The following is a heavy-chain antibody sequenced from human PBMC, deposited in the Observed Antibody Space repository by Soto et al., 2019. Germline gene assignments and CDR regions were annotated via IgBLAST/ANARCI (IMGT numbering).Heavy chain of an antibody. CDR1: GGSISSGDYY. CDR2: IYYSGST. V-gene: IGHV4-30-4*01. Sequence: SETLSLTCTVSGGSISSGDYYWSWIRQPPGKGLEWIGYIYYSGSTYYNPSLKSRVTISVDTSKNQFSLKLSSVTAADTAVYYCARDRAPGGIGAYFDYWGQGTLVTVSS. CDR3: ARDRAPGGIGAYFDY. D-gene: IGHD1-26*01. J-gene: IGHJ4*02.